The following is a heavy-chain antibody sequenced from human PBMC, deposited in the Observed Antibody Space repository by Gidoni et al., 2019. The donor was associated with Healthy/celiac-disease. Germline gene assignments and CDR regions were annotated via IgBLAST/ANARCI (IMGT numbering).Heavy chain of an antibody. CDR2: IDPSDSYT. D-gene: IGHD6-13*01. Sequence: EVQLVQSGAEVQKPGESLRISCTGSGYSFTSYWISWVRQMPGKGLEWMGRIDPSDSYTNYIPSFQGHVTSSADKSISTAYLQWRSLKASDTAMYYCARQKAAAGDPWGQGTLVTVSS. J-gene: IGHJ5*02. CDR1: GYSFTSYW. CDR3: ARQKAAAGDP. V-gene: IGHV5-10-1*03.